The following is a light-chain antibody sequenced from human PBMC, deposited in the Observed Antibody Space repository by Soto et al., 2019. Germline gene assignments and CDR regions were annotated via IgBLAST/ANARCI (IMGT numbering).Light chain of an antibody. CDR3: SSYTTSSTLLYV. Sequence: QSVLTQPASVSASPGQSITISCTGASSDIGRYNYVSWYQQYPGKAPKLIIFEVSNRPSGVSSRFSGSKSGNTASLTISGLQADDEADYYCSSYTTSSTLLYVFGTGTKVTVL. CDR2: EVS. CDR1: SSDIGRYNY. J-gene: IGLJ1*01. V-gene: IGLV2-14*01.